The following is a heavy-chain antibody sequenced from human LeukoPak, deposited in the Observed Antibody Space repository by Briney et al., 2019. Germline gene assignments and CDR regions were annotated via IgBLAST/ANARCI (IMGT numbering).Heavy chain of an antibody. D-gene: IGHD3-22*01. CDR2: ISAYNGNT. CDR3: ARDYYDSSGSLHDAFDI. Sequence: ASVKVSCKASGYTFTSYGISWVRQAPGQGLEWMGWISAYNGNTNYAQKLQGRVTMTTDTSTNTAYMELRSLRSDDTVVYYCARDYYDSSGSLHDAFDIWGQGTMVTVSS. J-gene: IGHJ3*02. CDR1: GYTFTSYG. V-gene: IGHV1-18*01.